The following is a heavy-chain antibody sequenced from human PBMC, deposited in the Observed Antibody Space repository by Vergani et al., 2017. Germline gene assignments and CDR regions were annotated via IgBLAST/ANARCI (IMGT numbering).Heavy chain of an antibody. CDR1: GFTFSSYS. D-gene: IGHD2-15*01. CDR3: ARGSCLGGSCYKPLFDY. J-gene: IGHJ4*02. V-gene: IGHV3-48*01. Sequence: EVQLVESGGGLVQPGGSLRLSCAASGFTFSSYSMNWVRQAPGKGLEWVSYISSSSSTIYYADSVKGRFTISRDNAKNSLYLQMNSLRAEDTAVYFCARGSCLGGSCYKPLFDYWGQGILVTVSS. CDR2: ISSSSSTI.